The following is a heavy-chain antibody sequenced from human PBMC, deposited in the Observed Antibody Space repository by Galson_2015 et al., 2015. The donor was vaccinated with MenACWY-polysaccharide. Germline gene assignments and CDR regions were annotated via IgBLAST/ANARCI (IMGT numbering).Heavy chain of an antibody. CDR3: ARIGGMNRGNYYNYGWFDP. J-gene: IGHJ5*02. D-gene: IGHD1-26*01. V-gene: IGHV4-59*01. Sequence: ETLSLTCTVSGGSMSSYYWGWIRQPPGKGLEWIGWTHYSGGTKYSPSLTSRVTISIDTSENKFSLKLRSVTTADTAVYYCARIGGMNRGNYYNYGWFDPWGQGTLVTVSS. CDR1: GGSMSSYY. CDR2: THYSGGT.